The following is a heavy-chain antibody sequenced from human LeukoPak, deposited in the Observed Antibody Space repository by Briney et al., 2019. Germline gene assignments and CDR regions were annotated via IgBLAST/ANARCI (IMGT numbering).Heavy chain of an antibody. CDR2: IIPIFGTA. CDR1: GGTFSSYA. Sequence: SVKVPCKASGGTFSSYAISWGRQAPGQGLEWMGRIIPIFGTANYAQKFQGKVTITTDESTSTAYMELSSLRSEDTAVYYCASSVVVTAIPPKRDAFDIWGQGTMVTVSS. J-gene: IGHJ3*02. V-gene: IGHV1-69*05. D-gene: IGHD2-21*02. CDR3: ASSVVVTAIPPKRDAFDI.